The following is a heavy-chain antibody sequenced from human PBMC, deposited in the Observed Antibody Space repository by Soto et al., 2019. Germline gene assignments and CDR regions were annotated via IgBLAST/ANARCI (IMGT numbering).Heavy chain of an antibody. CDR1: GFTFSSYA. D-gene: IGHD2-8*01. CDR3: AKDQLVLMVMYYFDY. Sequence: EVQLLESGGGLVQPGGSLRLSCAASGFTFSSYAMSWVRQAPGKGLEWVSAISGSGGSTYYADSVKGRCTISRDNSKNTLYRQMNSLRAEDTAVYYCAKDQLVLMVMYYFDYWGQGTLVTVSS. J-gene: IGHJ4*02. CDR2: ISGSGGST. V-gene: IGHV3-23*01.